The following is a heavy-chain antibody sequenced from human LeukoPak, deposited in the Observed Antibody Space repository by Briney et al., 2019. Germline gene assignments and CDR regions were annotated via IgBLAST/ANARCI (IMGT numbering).Heavy chain of an antibody. D-gene: IGHD5-18*01. CDR1: GFTFSSYD. V-gene: IGHV3-23*01. Sequence: PGGSLRLSCAASGFTFSSYDMSWVRQAPGKGLEWVSSITLGGGSTFYADSVKGRFTISRDNSKNTLYLQMNSLGAEDTAVYYCAKRGDPAVGHHYLDVWGEGTTVSVSS. CDR3: AKRGDPAVGHHYLDV. CDR2: ITLGGGST. J-gene: IGHJ6*03.